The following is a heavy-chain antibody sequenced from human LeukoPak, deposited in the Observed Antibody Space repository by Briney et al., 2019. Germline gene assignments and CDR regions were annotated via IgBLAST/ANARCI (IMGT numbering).Heavy chain of an antibody. CDR2: IYYSGST. CDR3: ARVVATEEAFDI. V-gene: IGHV4-59*06. CDR1: GGSISSYY. J-gene: IGHJ3*02. D-gene: IGHD5-12*01. Sequence: SETLSLTCTVSGGSISSYYWSLIRQHPGKGLEWIGYIYYSGSTYYNPSLKSRVTISVDTSKNQFSLKLSSVTAADTAVYYCARVVATEEAFDIWGQGTMVTVSS.